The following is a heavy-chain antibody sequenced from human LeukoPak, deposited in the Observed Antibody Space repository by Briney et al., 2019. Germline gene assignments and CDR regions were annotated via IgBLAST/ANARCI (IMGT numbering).Heavy chain of an antibody. CDR2: ISYDGSNK. J-gene: IGHJ4*02. D-gene: IGHD6-13*01. CDR1: GFTFSSYA. V-gene: IGHV3-30-3*01. Sequence: GGSLRLSCAASGFTFSSYAKHWVRQAPGKGLEWVAVISYDGSNKYYADSVKGRFTISRDNSKNTLYLQMNSLRAEDTAVYYCARVPGPAADYWGQGTLVTVSS. CDR3: ARVPGPAADY.